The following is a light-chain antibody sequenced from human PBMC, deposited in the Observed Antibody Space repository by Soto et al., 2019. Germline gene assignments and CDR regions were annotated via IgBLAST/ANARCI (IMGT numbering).Light chain of an antibody. CDR1: QSVLYSSNKKKY. Sequence: DIVMTQSPDSLAVSLGERATINCKSSQSVLYSSNKKKYLAWYQQKPGQPPKLLISWASTRESGVPDRFSGSGSGTDFTLTISSLQAEDVAIYYCQHYYSTPFTFGPGTKVDIK. CDR2: WAS. CDR3: QHYYSTPFT. J-gene: IGKJ3*01. V-gene: IGKV4-1*01.